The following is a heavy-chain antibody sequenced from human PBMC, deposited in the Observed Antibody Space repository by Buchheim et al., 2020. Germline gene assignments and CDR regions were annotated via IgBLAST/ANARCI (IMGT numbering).Heavy chain of an antibody. Sequence: EVQLLESGGGLVQPGGSLRLSCATSGFTFSDYAMSWVRQAPGVGLEWVSAISGSSGSTYYADSVKGRFTISRDNSKNTLYLQMNSLRAEDAAMYYCAKDHDGGSEHPDLYFEYWGQGTL. CDR3: AKDHDGGSEHPDLYFEY. V-gene: IGHV3-23*01. CDR2: ISGSSGST. CDR1: GFTFSDYA. D-gene: IGHD1-26*01. J-gene: IGHJ4*02.